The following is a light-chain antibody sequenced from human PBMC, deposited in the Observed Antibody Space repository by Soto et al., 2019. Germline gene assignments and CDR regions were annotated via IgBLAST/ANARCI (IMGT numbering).Light chain of an antibody. CDR3: QQLTDWPPQWT. CDR1: QSISSY. CDR2: DAS. J-gene: IGKJ1*01. V-gene: IGKV3-11*01. Sequence: EVVLTQSPDTLSLPPGERATLSCRASQSISSYLAWYQQKPGQAPRLLIYDASSRATGIQARFSGSGSGTDLTLTISSLEPEDFAVYYCQQLTDWPPQWTFGQGTKVEIK.